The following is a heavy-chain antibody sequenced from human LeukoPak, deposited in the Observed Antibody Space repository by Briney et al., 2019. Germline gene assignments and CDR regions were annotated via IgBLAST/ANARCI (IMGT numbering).Heavy chain of an antibody. J-gene: IGHJ4*02. V-gene: IGHV3-21*01. CDR1: GFSVSSNY. CDR2: ISSSSSYI. Sequence: GGSLRLSCVASGFSVSSNYMSWVRQAPGKGLEWVSSISSSSSYIYYADSVKGRFTISRDNAKNSLYLQMNSLRAEDTAVYYCAGYCSGGSCYSAFDYWGQGTLVTVSS. D-gene: IGHD2-15*01. CDR3: AGYCSGGSCYSAFDY.